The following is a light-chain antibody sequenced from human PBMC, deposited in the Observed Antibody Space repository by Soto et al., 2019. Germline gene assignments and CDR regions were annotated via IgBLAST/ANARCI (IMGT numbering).Light chain of an antibody. J-gene: IGKJ5*01. CDR3: QQYYSYPLT. Sequence: ALRMTQSPSSFSASTGDRVTITCRASQGISRYLAWYQQKPGKAPTLLIYAASTLQSGVPSRFSGSGSGTDFTLTISCLQSEDFATYYCQQYYSYPLTFGQGTRLEIK. CDR1: QGISRY. V-gene: IGKV1-8*01. CDR2: AAS.